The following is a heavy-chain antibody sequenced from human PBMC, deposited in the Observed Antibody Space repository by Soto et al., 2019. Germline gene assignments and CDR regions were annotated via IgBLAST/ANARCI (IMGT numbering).Heavy chain of an antibody. CDR1: GFTFSSYG. CDR2: VSANGQGI. D-gene: IGHD3-10*01. CDR3: AKDRHYPRDSFHY. Sequence: GSLRLSCAASGFTFSSYGMHWVRQAPGKGLEWVSAVSANGQGIYYADSVRGRFTISRDNSKNTVFLHMDSLSAEDTAVYYCAKDRHYPRDSFHYWGQGTLVTVSS. V-gene: IGHV3-23*01. J-gene: IGHJ4*02.